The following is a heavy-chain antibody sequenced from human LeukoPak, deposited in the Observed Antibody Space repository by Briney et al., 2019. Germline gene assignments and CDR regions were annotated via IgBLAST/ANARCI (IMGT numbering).Heavy chain of an antibody. V-gene: IGHV3-30*18. Sequence: GKSLRLSCAASGFIFSNYGMHWVRQAPGKGLEWVAVISYDGSNKYYADSVKGRFTISRDNSKNTLYLQMNGLRAVDTALYYCAKGGDYYGSGSYIDYWGQGALVTVSS. CDR1: GFIFSNYG. J-gene: IGHJ4*02. D-gene: IGHD3-10*01. CDR2: ISYDGSNK. CDR3: AKGGDYYGSGSYIDY.